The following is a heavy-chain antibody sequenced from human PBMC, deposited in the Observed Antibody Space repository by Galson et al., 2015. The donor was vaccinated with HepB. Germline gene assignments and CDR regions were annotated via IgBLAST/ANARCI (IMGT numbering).Heavy chain of an antibody. CDR2: IFPVDSDT. V-gene: IGHV5-51*01. D-gene: IGHD3-22*01. J-gene: IGHJ4*02. Sequence: QSGAEVKKPGESLKISCRGSGYSFTSYWTAWVRQMPGKGLEWMGFIFPVDSDTRFSPSFQCQVTISADRSTSIAYLQWSSLKASDTAMYYCARWYDNSDHYEYYVDYWGQGTLVTVSS. CDR1: GYSFTSYW. CDR3: ARWYDNSDHYEYYVDY.